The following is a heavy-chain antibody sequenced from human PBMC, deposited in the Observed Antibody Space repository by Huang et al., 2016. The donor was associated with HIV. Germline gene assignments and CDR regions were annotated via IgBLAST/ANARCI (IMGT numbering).Heavy chain of an antibody. CDR2: ISYSGNT. CDR3: ARTTWRYSSGSRHNYLDH. CDR1: GVSIIGYY. J-gene: IGHJ4*02. D-gene: IGHD3-22*01. V-gene: IGHV4-59*01. Sequence: QVQLQESGPGLVKSSETLSLTCAVFGVSIIGYYWSWIRQPPGTGLEWIGYISYSGNTNYTPSLSSRISMSLDTSKKHFSVNLRSVTAAYTAIYYCARTTWRYSSGSRHNYLDHWGQGTLVTVSS.